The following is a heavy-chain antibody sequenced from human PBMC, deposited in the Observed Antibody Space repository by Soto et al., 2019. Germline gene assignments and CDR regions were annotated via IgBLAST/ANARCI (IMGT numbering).Heavy chain of an antibody. V-gene: IGHV3-33*01. CDR1: GFTFSSYG. CDR2: IWYDGSNK. J-gene: IGHJ4*02. CDR3: ARDEGYSSGWSYLDY. D-gene: IGHD6-19*01. Sequence: GGSLRLSCAASGFTFSSYGMHWVRQAPGKGLEWVAVIWYDGSNKYYADSVKGRFTISRDNSKNTLYLQMNSLRAEDTAVYYCARDEGYSSGWSYLDYWGQGTLVTVSS.